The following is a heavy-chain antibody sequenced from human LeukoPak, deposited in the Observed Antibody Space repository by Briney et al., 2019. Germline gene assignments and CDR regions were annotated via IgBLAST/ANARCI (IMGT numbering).Heavy chain of an antibody. CDR3: ARFLNANEGYYYDSSGYSNDY. J-gene: IGHJ4*02. Sequence: PGGSLRLSCAASGFTFSSYSMNWVRQAPAKGREWVSSISSSSSYIYYADSVKGRFTISRDNANNLLYLQMNSLRAEDTAVYYCARFLNANEGYYYDSSGYSNDYWGQGTLVTVSS. V-gene: IGHV3-21*01. CDR1: GFTFSSYS. CDR2: ISSSSSYI. D-gene: IGHD3-22*01.